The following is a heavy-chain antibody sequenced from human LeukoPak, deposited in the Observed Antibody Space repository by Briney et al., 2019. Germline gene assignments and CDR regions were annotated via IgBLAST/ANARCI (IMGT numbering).Heavy chain of an antibody. D-gene: IGHD3-10*01. CDR3: ARDRGSADGMDV. V-gene: IGHV3-48*04. J-gene: IGHJ6*02. Sequence: GGSLRLSCAASGITVSTNYMSWVRQAPGKGLEWVSYISSSSSTIYYADSVKGRFTISRDNAKNSLYLQMNSLRAEDTAVYYCARDRGSADGMDVWGQGTTVTVSS. CDR2: ISSSSSTI. CDR1: GITVSTNY.